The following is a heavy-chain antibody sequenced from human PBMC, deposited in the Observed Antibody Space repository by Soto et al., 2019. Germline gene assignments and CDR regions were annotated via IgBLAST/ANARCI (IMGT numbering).Heavy chain of an antibody. J-gene: IGHJ4*02. CDR3: ARDLSFGPLDFDY. CDR2: FWADGRTT. CDR1: GFTFKNYG. V-gene: IGHV3-33*01. Sequence: PGGSLRLSCVGSGFTFKNYGMHWVRQAPGKGLEWVADFWADGRTTYYADSVKGRFSISRDNVRNTLYLQMDSLRADDTAVYYCARDLSFGPLDFDYWGRGTLVTVSS. D-gene: IGHD3-3*01.